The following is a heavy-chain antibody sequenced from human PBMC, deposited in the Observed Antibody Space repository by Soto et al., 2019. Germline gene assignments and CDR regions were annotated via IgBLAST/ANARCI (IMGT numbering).Heavy chain of an antibody. CDR2: ISYDASKK. D-gene: IGHD2-21*02. CDR1: GFTFSNYA. Sequence: GSLGLSCTASGFTFSNYAMHWVRQAPGKGLEWVAVISYDASKKYYADSVKGRFTISRDNSKNKLYLQVNSLRVEDTAVYYCAREEMTASGGMDVWGQGTTVTVSS. V-gene: IGHV3-30-3*01. J-gene: IGHJ6*02. CDR3: AREEMTASGGMDV.